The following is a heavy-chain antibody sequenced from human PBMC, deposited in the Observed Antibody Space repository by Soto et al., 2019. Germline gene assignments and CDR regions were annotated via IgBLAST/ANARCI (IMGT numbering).Heavy chain of an antibody. CDR1: GGTFSSYA. Sequence: SVKVSCKASGGTFSSYAISRVRQAPGQGLEWMGGIIPIFGTANYAQKFQGRVTITADESTSTAYMELSSLRSEDTAVYYCARDSGPQNIVLVPAAMDGAGANYYYYGMDVWGQGTTVTVS. J-gene: IGHJ6*02. D-gene: IGHD2-2*01. V-gene: IGHV1-69*13. CDR3: ARDSGPQNIVLVPAAMDGAGANYYYYGMDV. CDR2: IIPIFGTA.